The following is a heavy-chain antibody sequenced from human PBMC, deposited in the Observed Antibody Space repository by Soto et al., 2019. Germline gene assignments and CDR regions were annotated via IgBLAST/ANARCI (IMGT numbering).Heavy chain of an antibody. D-gene: IGHD3-22*01. J-gene: IGHJ4*02. Sequence: GGSLRLSCAASGFTFSSYSMHWVRQAPGKGLEWVAVISYDGSNKYYADSVKGRSTISRDNSKNTLYLQMNSLRAEDTAVYYCARGDYYYDSSGPPLDYWGQGTLVTVSS. V-gene: IGHV3-30-3*01. CDR3: ARGDYYYDSSGPPLDY. CDR2: ISYDGSNK. CDR1: GFTFSSYS.